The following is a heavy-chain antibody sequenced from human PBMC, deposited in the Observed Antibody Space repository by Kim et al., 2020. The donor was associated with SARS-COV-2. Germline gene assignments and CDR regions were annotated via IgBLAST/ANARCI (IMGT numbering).Heavy chain of an antibody. Sequence: GGSLRLSCAASGFTFSNAWMSWVRQAPGKGLEWVGRIKSKTDGGTTDYAAPVKGRFTISRDDSKNTLYLQMNSLKTEDTAVYYCTTVPYVDYGDYDDAFDIWGQGTMVTVSS. CDR3: TTVPYVDYGDYDDAFDI. CDR2: IKSKTDGGTT. J-gene: IGHJ3*02. D-gene: IGHD4-17*01. CDR1: GFTFSNAW. V-gene: IGHV3-15*01.